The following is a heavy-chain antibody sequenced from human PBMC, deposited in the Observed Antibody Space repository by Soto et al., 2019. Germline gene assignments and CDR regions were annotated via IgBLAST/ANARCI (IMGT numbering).Heavy chain of an antibody. CDR2: INVYNGNT. V-gene: IGHV1-18*01. Sequence: QVQLVQSGAEVKKPGASVKVSCTDSGYTFTSYAISWVRQAPGQGLEWMGWINVYNGNTKYAQKLQGRVTMTTDTSTSTAYMELRSLRSDDTAVYYCARDLGAGLVDYWGQGTLVTVSS. CDR3: ARDLGAGLVDY. J-gene: IGHJ4*02. CDR1: GYTFTSYA. D-gene: IGHD6-19*01.